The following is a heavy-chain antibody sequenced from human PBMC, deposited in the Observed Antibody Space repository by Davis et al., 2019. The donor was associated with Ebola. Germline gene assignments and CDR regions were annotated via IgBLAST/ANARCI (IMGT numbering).Heavy chain of an antibody. D-gene: IGHD3-16*01. CDR3: AKDHFVVPKGEVDV. CDR1: GFTFSSYW. CDR2: IKQDGSEI. Sequence: GGSLRLSCAVSGFTFSSYWMIWVRQAPGKGLEWVANIKQDGSEIHYVDSVKGRFTISRDNSKNTLYLQMNSLRAEDTAVYYCAKDHFVVPKGEVDVWGQGTTVTVSS. V-gene: IGHV3-7*03. J-gene: IGHJ6*02.